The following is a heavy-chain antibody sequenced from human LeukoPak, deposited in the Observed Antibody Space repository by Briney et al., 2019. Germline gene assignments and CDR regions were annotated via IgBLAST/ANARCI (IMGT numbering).Heavy chain of an antibody. CDR1: GGSISSSSYY. J-gene: IGHJ4*02. V-gene: IGHV4-39*01. D-gene: IGHD1-14*01. CDR2: IYYSGSP. Sequence: SETLSLTCTVSGGSISSSSYYWGWIRQPPGKGLEWIGSIYYSGSPYYNPSLKSRVTISVDTSKNQFSLKLNSVSAADTALYYCARLSPYNPGSDYWGQGTLVTVSS. CDR3: ARLSPYNPGSDY.